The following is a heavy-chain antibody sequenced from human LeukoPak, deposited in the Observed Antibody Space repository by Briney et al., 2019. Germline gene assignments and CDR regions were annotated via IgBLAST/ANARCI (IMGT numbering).Heavy chain of an antibody. J-gene: IGHJ4*02. CDR2: IYYSGST. D-gene: IGHD2-21*02. CDR1: GGSVSSYS. CDR3: AREAYCGGDCYSGFDY. Sequence: SETLSLTCTVSGGSVSSYSWSWIRQPPGKGLEWIGDIYYSGSTNYNPSLKSRVTISVDTSKNQFSLKLSSVTAADTAVYYCAREAYCGGDCYSGFDYWGQGTLVTVSS. V-gene: IGHV4-59*02.